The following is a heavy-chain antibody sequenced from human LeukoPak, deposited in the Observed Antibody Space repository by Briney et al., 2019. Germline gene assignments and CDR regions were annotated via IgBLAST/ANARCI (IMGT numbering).Heavy chain of an antibody. CDR1: GGSFSGYY. J-gene: IGHJ4*02. V-gene: IGHV4-34*01. CDR3: ARGVVVVAASCHFDY. Sequence: PSETLSLTCAVYGGSFSGYYWSWIRQPPGKGLEWIGEINHSGSTNYSPSLESRVTISVDTSKNQFSLKLSSVAVADTAVYYCARGVVVVAASCHFDYWGQGTLVTVSS. D-gene: IGHD2-15*01. CDR2: INHSGST.